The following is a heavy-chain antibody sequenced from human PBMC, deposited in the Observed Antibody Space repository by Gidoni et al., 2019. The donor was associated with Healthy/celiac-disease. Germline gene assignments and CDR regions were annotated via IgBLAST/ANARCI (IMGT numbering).Heavy chain of an antibody. CDR1: GFPFSSYA. J-gene: IGHJ4*02. D-gene: IGHD5-18*01. V-gene: IGHV3-30*04. CDR2: ISYDGSNK. Sequence: QVQLVESGGGVVQPGWSLRLSCAASGFPFSSYALHWVRQAPGKGLEWVAVISYDGSNKYYADSVKGRFTISRDNSKNTLYLQMNSLRAEDTAVYYCARAGIGYSYGYEGYYFDYWGQGTLVTVSS. CDR3: ARAGIGYSYGYEGYYFDY.